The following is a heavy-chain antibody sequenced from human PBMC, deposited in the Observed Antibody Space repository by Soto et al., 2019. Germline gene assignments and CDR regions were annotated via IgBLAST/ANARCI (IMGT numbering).Heavy chain of an antibody. J-gene: IGHJ3*02. V-gene: IGHV3-74*01. CDR2: INFDGSDT. CDR3: IRDFGEAGSTNAFDI. CDR1: GFTFSSYW. Sequence: PGGSLRLSCAASGFTFSSYWMHWVRQAPGKGLVWVSRINFDGSDTSYADFVEGRFTTSRDNAKNTLYLQMNSLRAEDTAVYYCIRDFGEAGSTNAFDIWGRGTVVTVSS. D-gene: IGHD3-3*01.